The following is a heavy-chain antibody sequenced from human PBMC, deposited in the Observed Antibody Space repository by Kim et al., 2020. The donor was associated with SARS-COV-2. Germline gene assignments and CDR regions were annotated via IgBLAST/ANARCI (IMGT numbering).Heavy chain of an antibody. J-gene: IGHJ4*02. Sequence: PSLKSRVTISVDTSKNQFSLKLSSVTAADTAVYYCARDKGGSGWYGDFDYWGQGTLVTVSS. D-gene: IGHD6-19*01. CDR3: ARDKGGSGWYGDFDY. V-gene: IGHV4-31*02.